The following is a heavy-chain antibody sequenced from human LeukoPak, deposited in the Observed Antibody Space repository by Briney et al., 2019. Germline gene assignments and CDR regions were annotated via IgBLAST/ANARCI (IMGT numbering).Heavy chain of an antibody. Sequence: VGSLRLSCAASGFTVSSNYMSWVRQAPGKGLEWVSVIYSGGTTYYADSVKGRFTISRDNSKNTLHLQMNSLRAEDTAVYYCARDQYSYAHAAHWGQGTLVTVSS. CDR3: ARDQYSYAHAAH. V-gene: IGHV3-66*01. D-gene: IGHD5-18*01. CDR1: GFTVSSNY. CDR2: IYSGGTT. J-gene: IGHJ4*02.